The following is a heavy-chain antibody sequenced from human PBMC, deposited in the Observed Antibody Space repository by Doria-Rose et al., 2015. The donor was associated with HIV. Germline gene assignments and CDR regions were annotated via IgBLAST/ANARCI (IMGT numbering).Heavy chain of an antibody. Sequence: QESGPVLVKPTETLTLTCTVSGVSLSSPGMGVSWIRQPPGKALEWLANIFSDDGRSYKTSLKSRLTISRGTSKSQVVLTMTDIDPVDTATYYCARIKSSRWYHKYYFDFWGQGTLVIVSA. CDR1: GVSLSSPGMG. V-gene: IGHV2-26*01. J-gene: IGHJ4*02. D-gene: IGHD6-13*01. CDR2: IFSDDGR. CDR3: ARIKSSRWYHKYYFDF.